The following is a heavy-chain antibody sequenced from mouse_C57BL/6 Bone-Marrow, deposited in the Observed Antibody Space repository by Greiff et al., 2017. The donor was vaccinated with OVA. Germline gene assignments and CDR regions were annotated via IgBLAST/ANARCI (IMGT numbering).Heavy chain of an antibody. Sequence: VQLQQSGAELVKPGASVKLSCKASGYTFTEYTIHWVKQRSGQGLEWIGWFYPGSGSIKYNEKFKDKATLTADKSSSTVYMELSRSTSEDSAVYFCARHEETSNYYGSKKDYYAMDYWGQGTSVTVSS. CDR2: FYPGSGSI. J-gene: IGHJ4*01. CDR3: ARHEETSNYYGSKKDYYAMDY. CDR1: GYTFTEYT. D-gene: IGHD1-1*01. V-gene: IGHV1-62-2*01.